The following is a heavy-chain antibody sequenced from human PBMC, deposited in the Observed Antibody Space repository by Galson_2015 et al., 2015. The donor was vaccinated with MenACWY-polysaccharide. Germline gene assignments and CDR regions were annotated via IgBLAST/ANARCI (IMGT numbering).Heavy chain of an antibody. CDR3: ARERWVRGVFFDQ. V-gene: IGHV3-7*01. CDR2: IQQDGSEN. J-gene: IGHJ4*02. CDR1: GFTFRNFW. Sequence: LRLSCAASGFTFRNFWMSWVRQAPGKELEWVASIQQDGSENYLVDSVKGRFTISRDNAENSLFLQMNSLRAEDTAVYYCARERWVRGVFFDQWGQGTLVTVSS. D-gene: IGHD3-10*01.